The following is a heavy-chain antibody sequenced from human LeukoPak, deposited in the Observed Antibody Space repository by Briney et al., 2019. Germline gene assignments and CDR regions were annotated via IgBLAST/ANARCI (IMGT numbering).Heavy chain of an antibody. V-gene: IGHV4-4*07. D-gene: IGHD3-22*01. Sequence: SETLSLTXTVSGGSINSYYWSWIRQPAGKGLEWLGRIYTSGTTNYNPSLKSRVTMSVDTSKNHFSLQLRSVTAADTAVYYCASTTYDYDTSGHYFLDYWGQGSLVTVSS. CDR2: IYTSGTT. CDR3: ASTTYDYDTSGHYFLDY. J-gene: IGHJ4*02. CDR1: GGSINSYY.